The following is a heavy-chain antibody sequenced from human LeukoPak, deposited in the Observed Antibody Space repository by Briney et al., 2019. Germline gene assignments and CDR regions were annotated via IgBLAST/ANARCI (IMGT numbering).Heavy chain of an antibody. D-gene: IGHD4-23*01. CDR3: ARDRAGPVVGGRWAFDI. V-gene: IGHV1-69*05. Sequence: GASVKFSCKASGGTFSSYAISWVRQAPGQGLEWMGGIIPIFGTANYAQKFQGRVTITTDESTSTAYMELSSLRSEDTAVYYCARDRAGPVVGGRWAFDIWGQGTMVTVSS. CDR1: GGTFSSYA. CDR2: IIPIFGTA. J-gene: IGHJ3*02.